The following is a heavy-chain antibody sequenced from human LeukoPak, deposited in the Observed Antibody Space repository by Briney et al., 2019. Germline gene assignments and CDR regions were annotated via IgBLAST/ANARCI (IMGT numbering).Heavy chain of an antibody. Sequence: PGGSPRLSCVATGFSFGGYGMNWVRQAPGKGLEWVAVIWYNGKNKYYSDSVKGRFTISRDTSKNTLYLQMNSLRAEDTAVYYCARDLGGCTNGLSSYYFDYWGQGTLVTVSS. V-gene: IGHV3-33*01. CDR3: ARDLGGCTNGLSSYYFDY. CDR2: IWYNGKNK. J-gene: IGHJ4*02. CDR1: GFSFGGYG. D-gene: IGHD2-8*01.